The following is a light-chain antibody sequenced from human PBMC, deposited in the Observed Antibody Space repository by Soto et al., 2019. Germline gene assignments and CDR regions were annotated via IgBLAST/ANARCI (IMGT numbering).Light chain of an antibody. CDR1: QGISSY. J-gene: IGKJ5*01. V-gene: IGKV1-9*01. Sequence: DIQMTQSPSSLSASVGDRGTSTCRASQGISSYLAWYQQKPGKAPNLLIHTASTLQSGVPSRFSGSGSGTEFTLTISSLQPEDFATYYCQQRNSYPITFGQGTRLEIK. CDR3: QQRNSYPIT. CDR2: TAS.